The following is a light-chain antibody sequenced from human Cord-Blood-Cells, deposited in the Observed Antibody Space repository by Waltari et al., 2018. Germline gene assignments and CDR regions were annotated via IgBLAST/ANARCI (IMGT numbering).Light chain of an antibody. J-gene: IGLJ1*01. CDR2: DVS. V-gene: IGLV2-14*01. CDR1: SSDVGGYNY. Sequence: QSALTPPASVSGSPGQPITISCTGTSSDVGGYNYVSWYQQHPGKAPKLMIYDVSNRPSGVSNRFSGSKSGNTASLTISGLQAEDEADYYCSSYTSSSTYVFGTGTKVTVL. CDR3: SSYTSSSTYV.